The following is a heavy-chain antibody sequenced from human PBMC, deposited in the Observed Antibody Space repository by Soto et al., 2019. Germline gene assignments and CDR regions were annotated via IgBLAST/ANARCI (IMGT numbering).Heavy chain of an antibody. J-gene: IGHJ4*02. V-gene: IGHV4-34*01. Sequence: SETLSLTCAVYGGSFSGYYWSWIRQPPGKGLEWIGEINHSGSTNYNPSLKSRVTISVDTSKNQFSLKLSSVTAADTAVYYCARDTAMAEYYFDYWGQGTLVTVS. CDR2: INHSGST. CDR1: GGSFSGYY. D-gene: IGHD5-18*01. CDR3: ARDTAMAEYYFDY.